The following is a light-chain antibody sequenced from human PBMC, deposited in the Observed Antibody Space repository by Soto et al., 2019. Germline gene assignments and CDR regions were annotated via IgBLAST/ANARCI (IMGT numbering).Light chain of an antibody. CDR1: SSDIGAYDC. V-gene: IGLV2-14*01. J-gene: IGLJ1*01. Sequence: QSALTQPASLSGSPGQSITISCTGTSSDIGAYDCVSWFQQHPGKAPKLMISEVNNRPSGVSNRFSGSKSGNTAYLTISGLQVEAEAQYFCFSFTNTSTHVFGNGTKVTV. CDR3: FSFTNTSTHV. CDR2: EVN.